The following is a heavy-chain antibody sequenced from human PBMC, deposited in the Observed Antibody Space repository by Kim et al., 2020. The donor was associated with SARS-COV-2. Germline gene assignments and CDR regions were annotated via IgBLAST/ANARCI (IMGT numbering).Heavy chain of an antibody. CDR1: GFTFSDFA. CDR2: VSSDGSPK. J-gene: IGHJ5*02. V-gene: IGHV3-30*03. D-gene: IGHD6-19*01. CDR3: ARDGLAVAGPSGWFDP. Sequence: GGSLRLSCAASGFTFSDFALHWVRQAPGKGLEWVAVVSSDGSPKYAESVQGRFTISRDNSKKTVFLQMSSLRSGDTALYHCARDGLAVAGPSGWFDPCGQGRLVTV.